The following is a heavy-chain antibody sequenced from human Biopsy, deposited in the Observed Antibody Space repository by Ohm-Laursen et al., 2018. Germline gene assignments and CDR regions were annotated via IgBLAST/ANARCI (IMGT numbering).Heavy chain of an antibody. CDR3: ARDSGILNYGNFKYYHYYGMDV. V-gene: IGHV4-39*07. J-gene: IGHJ6*02. D-gene: IGHD4-11*01. CDR1: GGSISSNNYY. CDR2: LSYSGNT. Sequence: SQTLSLTCAVSGGSISSNNYYWGWIRQPPGKGLEWIGSLSYSGNTYSNPSLKSRVTISVDTSRNQVSLTLSSVTAADTAVYYCARDSGILNYGNFKYYHYYGMDVWGQGTKVTVSS.